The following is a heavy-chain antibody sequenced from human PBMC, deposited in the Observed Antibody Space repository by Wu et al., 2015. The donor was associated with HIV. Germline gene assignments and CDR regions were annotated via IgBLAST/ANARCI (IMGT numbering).Heavy chain of an antibody. V-gene: IGHV1-18*04. CDR1: GYPFTDYF. Sequence: QVQLVQSGAEVKKPGASVKVSCKASGYPFTDYFMHWVRQAPGQGLEWMGWISAYNGNTNYAQKLQGRVTMTTDTSTSTAYMELRSLRSDDTAVYYCARATSDIVVVPAATYYYYMDVWGKGTTVTVSS. CDR3: ARATSDIVVVPAATYYYYMDV. CDR2: ISAYNGNT. D-gene: IGHD2-2*01. J-gene: IGHJ6*03.